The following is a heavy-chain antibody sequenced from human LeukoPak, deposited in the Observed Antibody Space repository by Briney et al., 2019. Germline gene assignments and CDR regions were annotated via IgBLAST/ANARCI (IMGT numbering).Heavy chain of an antibody. CDR2: IYYSGST. CDR1: GGSISSSSYY. J-gene: IGHJ4*02. D-gene: IGHD3-9*01. CDR3: ASGIPLTGYYNVPGY. V-gene: IGHV4-39*01. Sequence: PSETLSLTCTVSGGSISSSSYYWGWIRQPPGKGLEWIGSIYYSGSTYYNPSLKSRVTISVDTSKNQFSLKLSSVTAADTAVYYCASGIPLTGYYNVPGYWGQGTLVTVSS.